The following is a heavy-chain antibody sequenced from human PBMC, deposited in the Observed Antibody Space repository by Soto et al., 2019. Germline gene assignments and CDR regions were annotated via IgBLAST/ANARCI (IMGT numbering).Heavy chain of an antibody. D-gene: IGHD3-10*01. CDR3: ASSYGSGYRAFDY. J-gene: IGHJ4*02. Sequence: QVQLVQSGAEVKKPGSSVRVSCKASGDTFTFYSINWVRQAPGLGLEWMGRINPILSMSNYAQRFQGGVTMTADNSTRTADMELSSLRSEDTAMYYCASSYGSGYRAFDYWSQGARVTVSS. CDR1: GDTFTFYS. V-gene: IGHV1-69*02. CDR2: INPILSMS.